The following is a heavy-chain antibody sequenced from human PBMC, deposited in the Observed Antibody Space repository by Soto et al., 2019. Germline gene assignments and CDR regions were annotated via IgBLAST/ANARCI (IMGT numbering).Heavy chain of an antibody. D-gene: IGHD3-22*01. V-gene: IGHV1-18*04. CDR1: GYTFTSYG. CDR2: ISAYNGNT. J-gene: IGHJ4*02. Sequence: ASVKVSCKASGYTFTSYGISWVRQAPGQGLEWMGWISAYNGNTNYAQKLQGRVTMTTDTSTSTAYMELRSLRSDDTAVYYCARVSVENYYDSSGPLHYWGQGTLVTASS. CDR3: ARVSVENYYDSSGPLHY.